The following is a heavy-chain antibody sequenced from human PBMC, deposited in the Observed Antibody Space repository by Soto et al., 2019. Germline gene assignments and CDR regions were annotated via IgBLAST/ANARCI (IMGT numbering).Heavy chain of an antibody. CDR3: STGRSTYGLDA. CDR1: AFSFTNAW. Sequence: GGSLRLSCVASAFSFTNAWMSWVRQAPGKGLEWVGRIESITDGGTTDYAAPVKGRFTISSDDSNNTLYLQMNSLKTDDTAVYYCSTGRSTYGLDAWGQGTLVTVSS. CDR2: IESITDGGTT. V-gene: IGHV3-15*04. J-gene: IGHJ5*02. D-gene: IGHD5-18*01.